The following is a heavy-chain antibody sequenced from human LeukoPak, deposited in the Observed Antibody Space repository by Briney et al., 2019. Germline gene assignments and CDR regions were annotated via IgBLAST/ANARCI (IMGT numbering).Heavy chain of an antibody. CDR2: FDPEDGET. V-gene: IGHV1-24*01. CDR1: GYTLTELS. CDR3: ATKTRFGGSYGFDY. Sequence: GASVKVSCKVSGYTLTELSMHWVRQAPGKGLEWMGGFDPEDGETIYAQKFQGRVTMTEDTSTDTAYMELSSLRSEDTAVYYCATKTRFGGSYGFDYWGQGTLVTVSS. J-gene: IGHJ4*02. D-gene: IGHD1-26*01.